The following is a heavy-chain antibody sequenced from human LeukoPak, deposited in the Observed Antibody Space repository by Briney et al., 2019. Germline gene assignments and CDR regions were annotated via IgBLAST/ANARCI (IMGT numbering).Heavy chain of an antibody. D-gene: IGHD3-22*01. CDR2: IDADGSSA. CDR3: ARDPYDSSWGLCYFDY. CDR1: GITFSYYW. V-gene: IGHV3-74*01. Sequence: GGSLRLSCAASGITFSYYWMHWVRQAPGKGLVWVSRIDADGSSATYADSVKGRFTIPRDNAKNTLYLQMNSLRAEDTAVYYCARDPYDSSWGLCYFDYWGQGNLVTVSS. J-gene: IGHJ4*02.